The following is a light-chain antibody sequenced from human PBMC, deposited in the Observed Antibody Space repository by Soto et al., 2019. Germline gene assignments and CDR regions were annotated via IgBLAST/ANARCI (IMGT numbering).Light chain of an antibody. CDR2: EVS. J-gene: IGLJ2*01. CDR3: SSYTSSSTVV. CDR1: SSDVGGYNY. Sequence: QSALTQPASVSGSPGQSITISCTGTSSDVGGYNYVSWYQQHPGKAPKLMIYEVSNWPSGASNRFSGSKSGNTASLTISGLQAEDEADYCCSSYTSSSTVVFGGGTKLTVL. V-gene: IGLV2-14*01.